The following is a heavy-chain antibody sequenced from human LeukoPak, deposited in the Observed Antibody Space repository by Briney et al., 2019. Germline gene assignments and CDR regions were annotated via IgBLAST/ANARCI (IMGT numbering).Heavy chain of an antibody. Sequence: SETLSLTCTVSGDSISNYDWTWIRQTPGKGLEWIGNLYHSGAANYNPSLKTRVTTSVDTSKDQFSLSLRSSTAADTAVYFCARLGKTYYMDVWGTGTTVTVSS. CDR2: LYHSGAA. D-gene: IGHD1/OR15-1a*01. CDR1: GDSISNYD. J-gene: IGHJ6*03. CDR3: ARLGKTYYMDV. V-gene: IGHV4-59*08.